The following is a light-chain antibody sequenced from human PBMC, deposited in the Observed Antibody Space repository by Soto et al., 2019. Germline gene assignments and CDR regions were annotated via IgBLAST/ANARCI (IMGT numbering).Light chain of an antibody. CDR2: GAS. CDR3: QEYGNSPPNA. V-gene: IGKV3-20*01. J-gene: IGKJ1*01. Sequence: IVLTQSPGTLSLSPGERTTLSCRASQTGSSYSLAWDQQKPGQAPRRLIYGASSRATAIHDRFSGSGSGSDFTLTISRLEPEDCAVYYCQEYGNSPPNACGQGTKVEIK. CDR1: QTGSSYS.